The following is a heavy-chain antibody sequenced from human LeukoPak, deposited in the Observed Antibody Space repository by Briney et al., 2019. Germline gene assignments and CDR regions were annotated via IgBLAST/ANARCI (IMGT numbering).Heavy chain of an antibody. J-gene: IGHJ6*03. CDR2: IYYSGST. CDR3: ARDKGGYDFWSGYYPGYYYMDV. Sequence: SETLSLTCTISGGSISTHYWTWIRQPPGKGLEWIGYIYYSGSTNYNPSLKSRVTISVDTSKNQFSLKLSSVTAADTAVYYCARDKGGYDFWSGYYPGYYYMDVWGKGTTVTVSS. V-gene: IGHV4-59*11. D-gene: IGHD3-3*01. CDR1: GGSISTHY.